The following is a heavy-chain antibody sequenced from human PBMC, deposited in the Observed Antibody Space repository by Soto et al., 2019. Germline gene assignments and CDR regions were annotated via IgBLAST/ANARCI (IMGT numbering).Heavy chain of an antibody. J-gene: IGHJ5*02. CDR1: GYTFTGYY. Sequence: QVQVVQSGAEVKKPGASVKVSCKASGYTFTGYYMRWVRQAPGQGLEWMGWIIPNNGGTKYAQKFQDRVTMTRDTSISTAYMELSRLRSDDTAVYYCARGTFDSSGDYFAGWFGPWGQGTLVTVSS. V-gene: IGHV1-2*02. CDR3: ARGTFDSSGDYFAGWFGP. CDR2: IIPNNGGT. D-gene: IGHD3-22*01.